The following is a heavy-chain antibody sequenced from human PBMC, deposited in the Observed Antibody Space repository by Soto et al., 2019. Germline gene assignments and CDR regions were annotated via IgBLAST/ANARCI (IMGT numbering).Heavy chain of an antibody. Sequence: SETLSLTCTVSGDSISSFYWSWVRQPPGKGLEWIGYVSYSGGSNYNPSLKSRVTMSVDTSKNQFSLKLSSVTAADTAVYYCARDTRSSTSGLDYWGQGTLVTVSS. D-gene: IGHD2-2*01. CDR3: ARDTRSSTSGLDY. V-gene: IGHV4-59*12. CDR2: VSYSGGS. CDR1: GDSISSFY. J-gene: IGHJ4*02.